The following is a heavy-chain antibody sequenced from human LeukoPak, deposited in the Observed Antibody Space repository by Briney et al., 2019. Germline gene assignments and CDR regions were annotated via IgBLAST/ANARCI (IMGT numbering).Heavy chain of an antibody. J-gene: IGHJ4*02. Sequence: SGTLSLTCNVSGGSISSDFWTWIRQPAGKGLEWIGRIHASGTTNYNSSLKSRVSMSVDTSKNQFSLKLTSVTAADTAVYFCARDGADVYGRAFDYWGQGTLVSVSS. CDR1: GGSISSDF. CDR3: ARDGADVYGRAFDY. CDR2: IHASGTT. V-gene: IGHV4-4*07. D-gene: IGHD3-10*01.